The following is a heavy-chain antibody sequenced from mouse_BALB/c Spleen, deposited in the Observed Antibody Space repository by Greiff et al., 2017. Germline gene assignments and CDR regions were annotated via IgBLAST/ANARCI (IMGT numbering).Heavy chain of an antibody. CDR3: ARYLLTGYFDV. CDR2: IDPANGNT. CDR1: GFNIKDTY. J-gene: IGHJ1*01. Sequence: VQLKESGAELVKPGASVKLSCTASGFNIKDTYMHWVKQRPEQGLEWIGRIDPANGNTKYDPKFQGKATITADTSSNTAYLQLSSLTSEDTAVYYCARYLLTGYFDVWGAGTTVTVSS. D-gene: IGHD4-1*01. V-gene: IGHV14-3*02.